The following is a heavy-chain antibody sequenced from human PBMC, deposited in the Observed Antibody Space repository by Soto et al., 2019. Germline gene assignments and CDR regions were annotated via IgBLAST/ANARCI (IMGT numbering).Heavy chain of an antibody. CDR1: GGSISSGCYY. J-gene: IGHJ5*02. V-gene: IGHV4-31*03. CDR3: ARFFGVDSWFDP. Sequence: SETLSLTCTVSGGSISSGCYYWSWIRQHPGEGLEWIGYIYYSGSTYYNPSLKSRVTISVDTSKNQFSLKLSSVTAADTAVYYCARFFGVDSWFDPWGQGTLVTVSS. D-gene: IGHD3-3*01. CDR2: IYYSGST.